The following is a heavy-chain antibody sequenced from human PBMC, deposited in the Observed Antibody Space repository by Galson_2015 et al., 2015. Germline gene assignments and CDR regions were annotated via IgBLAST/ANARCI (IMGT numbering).Heavy chain of an antibody. CDR1: GFTFSSYA. J-gene: IGHJ6*02. CDR2: ISYDGSNK. Sequence: SLRLSCAASGFTFSSYAMHWVRQAPGKGLEWVAVISYDGSNKYYADSVKGRFTISRDNSKNTLYLQMNGLRAEDTAVYYCARVGPAAITNYYHYGMDVWGQGTTVTVSS. CDR3: ARVGPAAITNYYHYGMDV. D-gene: IGHD2-2*02. V-gene: IGHV3-30-3*01.